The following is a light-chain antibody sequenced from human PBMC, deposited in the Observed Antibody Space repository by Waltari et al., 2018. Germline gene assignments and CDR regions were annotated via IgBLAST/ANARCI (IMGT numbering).Light chain of an antibody. CDR1: SSDVGGYNY. Sequence: QSALTQPRSVSGSPGQSVTISCTGTSSDVGGYNYVSWYQQHPGKAPKLMIYDVSKRPSGVPDRFSGSKSCNTASLTISGLQAEDEADYYCCSYAGSYTLWVFGGGTKLTVL. CDR3: CSYAGSYTLWV. CDR2: DVS. J-gene: IGLJ3*02. V-gene: IGLV2-11*01.